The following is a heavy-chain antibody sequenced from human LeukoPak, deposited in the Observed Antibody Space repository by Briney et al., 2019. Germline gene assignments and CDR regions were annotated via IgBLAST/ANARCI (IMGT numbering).Heavy chain of an antibody. Sequence: GGSLRLSCAASGFTFSTYWMSWVRQAPGKGLEWVANINQDGSEKYYVDSVKGRFTISRDNAKNSLYLQMNSLRAEDTAVYYCARFGGYSNRYWYFDLWGRGTLVTVSS. CDR1: GFTFSTYW. V-gene: IGHV3-7*01. D-gene: IGHD4-11*01. CDR3: ARFGGYSNRYWYFDL. J-gene: IGHJ2*01. CDR2: INQDGSEK.